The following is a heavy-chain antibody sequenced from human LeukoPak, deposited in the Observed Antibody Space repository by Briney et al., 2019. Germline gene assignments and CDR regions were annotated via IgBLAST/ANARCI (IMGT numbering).Heavy chain of an antibody. J-gene: IGHJ4*02. CDR3: AKDDWDIGGATTYYDC. CDR2: IKQDCSDK. Sequence: GGSLRLSCAASGFTSSSYWMSWVRQAPGKGLEWVANIKQDCSDKYYVDSVKGRFTIPTDNAKNSPYLQMNSLRAEDTAVYYCAKDDWDIGGATTYYDCWGQGALGNVCS. CDR1: GFTSSSYW. D-gene: IGHD1-26*01. V-gene: IGHV3-7*03.